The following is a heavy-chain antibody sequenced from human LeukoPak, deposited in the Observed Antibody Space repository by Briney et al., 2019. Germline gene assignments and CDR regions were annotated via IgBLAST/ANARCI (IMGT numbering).Heavy chain of an antibody. Sequence: GGSLRLSCAASGFTFDDYAMHWVRQAPGKGLEWVSGISWSSDNIDYADSVKGRFTISRDNSKNTLYLQMNSLRAEDTAVYYCAKLNRWGQGTLVTVSS. CDR2: ISWSSDNI. J-gene: IGHJ4*02. CDR3: AKLNR. V-gene: IGHV3-9*01. CDR1: GFTFDDYA. D-gene: IGHD2/OR15-2a*01.